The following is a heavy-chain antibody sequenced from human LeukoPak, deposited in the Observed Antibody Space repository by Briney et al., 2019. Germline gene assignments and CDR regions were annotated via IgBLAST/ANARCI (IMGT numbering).Heavy chain of an antibody. V-gene: IGHV3-21*01. CDR3: ARGSPDYYMDV. CDR2: ISSSSSYI. CDR1: GFTFTKFW. Sequence: PGGSLRLSCEASGFTFTKFWMSWVRQAPGKGLEWVSSISSSSSYIYYADSVKGRFTISRDNAKNSLYLQMNSLRAEDTAVYYCARGSPDYYMDVWGKGTTVTVSS. J-gene: IGHJ6*03. D-gene: IGHD1-14*01.